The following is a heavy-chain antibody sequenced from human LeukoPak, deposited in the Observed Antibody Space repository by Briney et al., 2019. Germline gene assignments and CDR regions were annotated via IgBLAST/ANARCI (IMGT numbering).Heavy chain of an antibody. D-gene: IGHD3-16*01. CDR1: GGTFISYA. V-gene: IGHV1-69*04. CDR2: IIPILGIA. J-gene: IGHJ4*02. CDR3: ARAALGYFDY. Sequence: SVKVSCKASGGTFISYAISWVRQAPGQGLEWMGRIIPILGIANYAQKFQGRVTITADKSTSTAYMELSSLRSEDTAVYYCARAALGYFDYWGQGTLVTVSS.